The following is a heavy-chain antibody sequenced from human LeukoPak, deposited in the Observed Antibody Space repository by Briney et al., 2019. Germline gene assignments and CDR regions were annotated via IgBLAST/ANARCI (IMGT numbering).Heavy chain of an antibody. D-gene: IGHD4-17*01. V-gene: IGHV3-20*04. J-gene: IGHJ4*02. CDR1: GFMFDDYG. Sequence: GGSLRRSCAASGFMFDDYGMSWVRQAPGEGLEWVSGINWNGGRTGYADSVKGRFTISRDNAKNSLYLQMNSLRAEDTALYYCARDYDYGDYPGYWGQGTLVTVSS. CDR2: INWNGGRT. CDR3: ARDYDYGDYPGY.